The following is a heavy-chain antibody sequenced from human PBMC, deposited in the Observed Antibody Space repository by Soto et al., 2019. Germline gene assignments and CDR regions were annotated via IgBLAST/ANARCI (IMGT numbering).Heavy chain of an antibody. Sequence: PGGSLRLSCAASGFTFSSYSMNWVRQAPGKGLAWVSYISPSSGNIHYADSVKGRFTISRDNAKNSLYLQMGSLRGEDTAVYYCARAAYNSGPGYWGQGTLVTVSS. CDR2: ISPSSGNI. J-gene: IGHJ4*02. CDR3: ARAAYNSGPGY. CDR1: GFTFSSYS. D-gene: IGHD5-12*01. V-gene: IGHV3-48*01.